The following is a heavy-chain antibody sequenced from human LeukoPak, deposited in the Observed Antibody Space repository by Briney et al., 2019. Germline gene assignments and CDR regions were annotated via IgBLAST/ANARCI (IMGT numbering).Heavy chain of an antibody. CDR3: AKPPEVGATVAYFDY. CDR1: GFTFSSFG. D-gene: IGHD1-26*01. Sequence: ERSLRLSCAASGFTFSSFGMHWVRQAPGKGLEWVALISFDGSNQYYADSVKGRLTISRDNSKNTLFLQMNSLRAEDTAVYYCAKPPEVGATVAYFDYWGQGTLVTVSS. V-gene: IGHV3-30*18. CDR2: ISFDGSNQ. J-gene: IGHJ4*02.